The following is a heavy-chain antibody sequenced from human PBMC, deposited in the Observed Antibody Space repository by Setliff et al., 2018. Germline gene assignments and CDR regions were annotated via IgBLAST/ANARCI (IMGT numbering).Heavy chain of an antibody. J-gene: IGHJ4*02. D-gene: IGHD2-2*01. CDR3: ARRDQAGFFDY. Sequence: GASVKVSCKASGYTFTSYYMHWVRQAPGQGLEWMGEIIPIFGTANYAQNFQGRVTITTDESTSTSYMELSSLRSEDTALYYCARRDQAGFFDYWGQGTLVTVSS. V-gene: IGHV1-69*05. CDR2: IIPIFGTA. CDR1: GYTFTSYY.